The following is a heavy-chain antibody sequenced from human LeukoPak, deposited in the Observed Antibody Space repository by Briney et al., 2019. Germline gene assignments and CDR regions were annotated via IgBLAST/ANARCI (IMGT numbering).Heavy chain of an antibody. D-gene: IGHD6-13*01. Sequence: GSPRLSCAASGFTFSSFPMTWVRQAPGKGLEWVSGISGSGDNTYYADSVKGRFTISRDNSKNTLYLQMSSLRAEDTAVYYCAKGQLVLVSWGQGTLVTVSS. CDR2: ISGSGDNT. V-gene: IGHV3-23*01. CDR3: AKGQLVLVS. J-gene: IGHJ5*02. CDR1: GFTFSSFP.